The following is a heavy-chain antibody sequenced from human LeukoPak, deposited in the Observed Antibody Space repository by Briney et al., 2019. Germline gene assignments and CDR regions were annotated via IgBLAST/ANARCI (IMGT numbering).Heavy chain of an antibody. CDR1: GYTFTGYY. D-gene: IGHD6-19*01. Sequence: ASVKVSCKASGYTFTGYYMHWVRQAPGQGLEWMGWINPNSGGTNYAQKFQGRVTMTRDTSISTAYMELSRLRSDDTAMYYCARDRSSITMYSSGLTYYFDYWGQGTLVTVSS. CDR3: ARDRSSITMYSSGLTYYFDY. J-gene: IGHJ4*02. CDR2: INPNSGGT. V-gene: IGHV1-2*02.